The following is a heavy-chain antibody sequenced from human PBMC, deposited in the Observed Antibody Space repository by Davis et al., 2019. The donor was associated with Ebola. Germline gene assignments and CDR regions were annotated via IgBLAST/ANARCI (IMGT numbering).Heavy chain of an antibody. J-gene: IGHJ4*02. CDR1: GFTFNSYG. D-gene: IGHD1-26*01. CDR2: ISYDGSNK. V-gene: IGHV3-30*18. CDR3: AKDSGAYSGSSDY. Sequence: GESLKISCAASGFTFNSYGMHWVRQAPGKGLEWVAVISYDGSNKFYANSLRGRFTISRDNSKNTLYLQMNSLRTEDTALYYCAKDSGAYSGSSDYWGQGTLVTVSS.